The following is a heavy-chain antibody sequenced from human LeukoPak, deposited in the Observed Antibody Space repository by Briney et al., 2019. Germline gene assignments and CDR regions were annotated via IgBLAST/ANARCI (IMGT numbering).Heavy chain of an antibody. CDR2: INHSGST. Sequence: SETLSLTCAVYGGSFSGYCWSWIRQPPGKGLEWIGEINHSGSTNYNPSLKSRVTISVDTSKNQFSLKLSSVTAADTAVYYCARQNGGSWNYYYYMDVWGKGTTVTVSS. J-gene: IGHJ6*03. CDR3: ARQNGGSWNYYYYMDV. V-gene: IGHV4-34*01. CDR1: GGSFSGYC. D-gene: IGHD1-26*01.